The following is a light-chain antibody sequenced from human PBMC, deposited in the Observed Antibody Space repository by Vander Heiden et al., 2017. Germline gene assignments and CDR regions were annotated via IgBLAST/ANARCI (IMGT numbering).Light chain of an antibody. V-gene: IGKV3-11*01. CDR2: DAS. J-gene: IGKJ4*01. CDR1: QSVSSY. Sequence: EIVLTQSPATLSLSPGERATLSCRASQSVSSYLDWYQQKPGQAPRPLIYDASNRATGITARFSGSGSGTDFTLTISSLEPEDFAVYYCQQRSNGPPSLTFGGGTKVEIK. CDR3: QQRSNGPPSLT.